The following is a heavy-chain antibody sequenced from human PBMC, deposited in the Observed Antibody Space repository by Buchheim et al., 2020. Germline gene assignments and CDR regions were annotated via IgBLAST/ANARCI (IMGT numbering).Heavy chain of an antibody. D-gene: IGHD6-19*01. J-gene: IGHJ4*02. CDR3: ARDSRDGSGWYHHFDF. CDR2: INPTGGGT. V-gene: IGHV1-46*01. Sequence: QVQLVQSGAEVKKPGASVKVSCKASGYTFTSYYIHWVRQGPGQGLEWMGTINPTGGGTSYAQKFRGRVTMTRDTTTSTVYMELSSLRSEDTAVYYCARDSRDGSGWYHHFDFWGQGSL. CDR1: GYTFTSYY.